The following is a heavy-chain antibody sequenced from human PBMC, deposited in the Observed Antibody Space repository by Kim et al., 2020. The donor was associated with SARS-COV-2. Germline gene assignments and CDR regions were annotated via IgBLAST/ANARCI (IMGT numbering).Heavy chain of an antibody. CDR1: GFSFGSHW. V-gene: IGHV3-74*01. Sequence: GGSLRLSCVASGFSFGSHWMSWVRQAPGKGLVWVARIHEDGGNTFYADSVKGRFTISRHNGRNVVFLQMNSLMSEDTAIYYCFRDYGPGPQGFEWGQGTLVTVSP. CDR3: FRDYGPGPQGFE. J-gene: IGHJ4*02. D-gene: IGHD3-16*01. CDR2: IHEDGGNT.